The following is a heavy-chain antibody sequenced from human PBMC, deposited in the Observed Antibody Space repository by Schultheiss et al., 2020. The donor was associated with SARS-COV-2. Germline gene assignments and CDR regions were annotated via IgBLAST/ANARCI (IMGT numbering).Heavy chain of an antibody. V-gene: IGHV4-34*01. CDR1: GGSFSGYY. D-gene: IGHD6-6*01. J-gene: IGHJ4*02. CDR2: INHSGST. Sequence: GSLRLSCAVYGGSFSGYYWSWIRQPPGKGLEWIGEINHSGSTNYNPSLKSRVTISVDTSKNQFSLKLSSVTAADTAVYYCARGRRFAASIAARPGRDFFDYWGQGTLVTVSS. CDR3: ARGRRFAASIAARPGRDFFDY.